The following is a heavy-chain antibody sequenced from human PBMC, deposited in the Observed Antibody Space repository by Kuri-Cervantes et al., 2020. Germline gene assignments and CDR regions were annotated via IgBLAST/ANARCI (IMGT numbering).Heavy chain of an antibody. V-gene: IGHV3-74*01. J-gene: IGHJ4*02. CDR2: INSDGSST. Sequence: LSLTCAASGFTFSSYWMHWVRQAPGKGLVWVSRINSDGSSTSYADSVKGRFTISRDNAKNTLYLQMNSLRAEDTAVYYCAKGSPLITMVRGITEYFDYWGQGTLVTVSS. D-gene: IGHD3-10*01. CDR1: GFTFSSYW. CDR3: AKGSPLITMVRGITEYFDY.